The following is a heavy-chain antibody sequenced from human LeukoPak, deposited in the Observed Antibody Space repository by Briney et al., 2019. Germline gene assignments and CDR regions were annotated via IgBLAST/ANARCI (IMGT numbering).Heavy chain of an antibody. J-gene: IGHJ4*02. CDR2: ISYDGSNK. CDR3: ARVKVGTANDY. Sequence: GGSLRLSCAASGFTFDDYAMHWVRQAPGKGLEWVAVISYDGSNKYYADSVKGRFTISRDNSKNTLYLQMNSLRAEDTAVYYCARVKVGTANDYWGQGTLVTVSS. D-gene: IGHD2-21*02. CDR1: GFTFDDYA. V-gene: IGHV3-30-3*01.